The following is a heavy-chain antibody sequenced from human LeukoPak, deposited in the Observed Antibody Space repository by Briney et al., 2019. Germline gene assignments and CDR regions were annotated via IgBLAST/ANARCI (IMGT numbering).Heavy chain of an antibody. CDR2: ISPTGGST. CDR1: GYTFTSNY. D-gene: IGHD3-9*01. CDR3: ASALRYFDWLPDY. J-gene: IGHJ4*02. V-gene: IGHV1-46*01. Sequence: ASVKVSCKAFGYTFTSNYMHWVRQAPGQGPEWMGVISPTGGSTTYAQKFQGRVTLTRDMSTSTDYLELSSLRSDDTAVYYCASALRYFDWLPDYWGQGTLVTVSS.